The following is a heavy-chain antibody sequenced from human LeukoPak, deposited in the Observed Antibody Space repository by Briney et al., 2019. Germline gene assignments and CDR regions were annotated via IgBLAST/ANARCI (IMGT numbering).Heavy chain of an antibody. CDR3: ARDRSPDSGGYYYDAFDM. D-gene: IGHD3-22*01. Sequence: ETLSLTCTVSGGSISSSSYYWGWIRQAPGKGLEWVANINQDGSVKHYVDSVKGRFTISRDNAKNSVYLQMNSLRAEDTAVYYCARDRSPDSGGYYYDAFDMWGRGTMVIVSS. CDR1: GGSISSSSYY. V-gene: IGHV3-7*01. CDR2: INQDGSVK. J-gene: IGHJ3*02.